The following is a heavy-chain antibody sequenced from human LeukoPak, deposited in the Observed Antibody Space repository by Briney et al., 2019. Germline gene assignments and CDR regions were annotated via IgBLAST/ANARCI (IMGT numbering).Heavy chain of an antibody. V-gene: IGHV4-31*03. Sequence: SQTLSLTCTVSGGSISSGGYYWSWIRQHPGKGLEWNGYIYYSGSTYYNPSLKSRVTISVDTSKNQFSLKLSSVTAADTAVYYCARATPYSAYYYYHMVVWGKGTTVTVSS. CDR2: IYYSGST. CDR1: GGSISSGGYY. CDR3: ARATPYSAYYYYHMVV. J-gene: IGHJ6*03. D-gene: IGHD2-15*01.